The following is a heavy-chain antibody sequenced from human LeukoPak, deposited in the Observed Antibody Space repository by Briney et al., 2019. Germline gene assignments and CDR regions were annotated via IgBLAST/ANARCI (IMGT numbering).Heavy chain of an antibody. CDR2: ISGSSDT. V-gene: IGHV3-23*01. Sequence: GGSLRLSCAASGFTFNNYGMSWVRQAPGKGLEWVSSISGSSDTYYADSVKGRFTISRDNSKNTLYLQMNSLRVEDTAVYYCARGERYCTNGICYERAYKWFDPWGQGTLVTVSS. J-gene: IGHJ5*02. CDR1: GFTFNNYG. D-gene: IGHD2-8*01. CDR3: ARGERYCTNGICYERAYKWFDP.